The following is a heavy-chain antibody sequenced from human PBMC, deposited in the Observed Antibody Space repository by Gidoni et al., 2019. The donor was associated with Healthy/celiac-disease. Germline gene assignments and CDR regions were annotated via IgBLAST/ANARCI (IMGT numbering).Heavy chain of an antibody. CDR3: ARVAVAGTGEFDY. J-gene: IGHJ4*02. Sequence: QVQLVQSGAEVTKPGASVKVSCKASGYTFTSYAMHWVRQAPGQRLEWMGWINAGNGNTKYSQKFQGRVTITRDTSASTAYMELSSLRSEDTAVYYCARVAVAGTGEFDYWGQGTLVTVSS. CDR2: INAGNGNT. V-gene: IGHV1-3*01. D-gene: IGHD6-19*01. CDR1: GYTFTSYA.